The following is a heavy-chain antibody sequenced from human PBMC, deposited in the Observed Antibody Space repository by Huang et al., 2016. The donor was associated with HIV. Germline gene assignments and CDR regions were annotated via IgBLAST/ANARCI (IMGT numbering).Heavy chain of an antibody. CDR2: INDRTEM. D-gene: IGHD5-12*01. CDR3: AKRGRGRSGYGYIGYFDA. J-gene: IGHJ5*02. V-gene: IGHV4-34*01. Sequence: QVRLNQWGAGLLKPAETLSLTCAVSDASFDGYFWTWIRQSPGQGLEWIGEINDRTEMNFHPSCGSRLRLTVDTSKKQFSRGVRSVTAADTGVYFCAKRGRGRSGYGYIGYFDAWAQGSLVTV. CDR1: DASFDGYF.